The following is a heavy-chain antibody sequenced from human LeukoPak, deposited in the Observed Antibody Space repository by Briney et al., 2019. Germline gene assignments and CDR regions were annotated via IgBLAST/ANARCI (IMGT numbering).Heavy chain of an antibody. D-gene: IGHD1-26*01. CDR2: ISSSSSYI. J-gene: IGHJ4*02. Sequence: GGSLRLSCAASGFTFSSYSMNWVRQAPGKGLEWVSSISSSSSYIYYADSVKGRFTISRENAKNSLYLQMNSLRAEETAVYYCARDQADSGSYYWVLGAVYWGQGTLVTVSS. V-gene: IGHV3-21*01. CDR1: GFTFSSYS. CDR3: ARDQADSGSYYWVLGAVY.